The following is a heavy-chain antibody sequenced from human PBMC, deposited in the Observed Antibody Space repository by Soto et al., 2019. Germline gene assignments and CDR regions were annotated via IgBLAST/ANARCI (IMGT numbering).Heavy chain of an antibody. CDR2: IIPIFGTA. Sequence: SVKVSCKASGGTFSSYAISWVRQAPGQGLEWMGGIIPIFGTANYAQKFQGRVTITADESTSTAYMELSSLRSEDTAVYYCARVLASAYYYDSGGAFDIWGQGTMVTVSS. V-gene: IGHV1-69*13. J-gene: IGHJ3*02. CDR3: ARVLASAYYYDSGGAFDI. CDR1: GGTFSSYA. D-gene: IGHD3-22*01.